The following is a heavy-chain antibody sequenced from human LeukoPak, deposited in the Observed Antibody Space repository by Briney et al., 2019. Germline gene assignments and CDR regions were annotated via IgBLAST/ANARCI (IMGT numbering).Heavy chain of an antibody. CDR1: GGSISSYY. J-gene: IGHJ5*02. CDR3: ARGGNSSSWHMVDWFDP. V-gene: IGHV4-59*01. D-gene: IGHD6-13*01. Sequence: KASETLSLTCTVSGGSISSYYWSWIRQPPGKGLEWIGYIYYSGSTNYNPSLKSRVTISVDTSKNQFSLKLSSVTAADTAVYYCARGGNSSSWHMVDWFDPWGQGTLVTVSS. CDR2: IYYSGST.